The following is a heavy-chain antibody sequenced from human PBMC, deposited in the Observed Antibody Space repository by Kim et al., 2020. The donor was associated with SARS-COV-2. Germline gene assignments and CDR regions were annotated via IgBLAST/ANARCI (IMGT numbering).Heavy chain of an antibody. D-gene: IGHD3-10*01. CDR1: GYTFTSYY. Sequence: ASVKVSCKASGYTFTSYYMHWVRQAPGQGLEWMGIINPSGGSTSYAQKFQGRVTMTRDTSTSTVYMELSSLRSEDTAVYYCAGGGGGVLLWFGELSDYFDYWGQGTLVTVSS. CDR3: AGGGGGVLLWFGELSDYFDY. CDR2: INPSGGST. V-gene: IGHV1-46*01. J-gene: IGHJ4*02.